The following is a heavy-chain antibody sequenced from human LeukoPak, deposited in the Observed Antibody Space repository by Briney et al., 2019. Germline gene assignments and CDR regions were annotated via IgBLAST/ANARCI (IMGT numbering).Heavy chain of an antibody. J-gene: IGHJ4*02. CDR2: ISYDGSNK. CDR1: GFTFSSYA. CDR3: ARDSNGGSYVAY. Sequence: PGGSLRLSCAASGFTFSSYAMHWVRQAPGRGLEWVAVISYDGSNKYYADSVKGRFTISRDNAKNSLYLQMNSLRAEDTAVYFCARDSNGGSYVAYWGQGTLVTVSS. V-gene: IGHV3-30*04. D-gene: IGHD1-26*01.